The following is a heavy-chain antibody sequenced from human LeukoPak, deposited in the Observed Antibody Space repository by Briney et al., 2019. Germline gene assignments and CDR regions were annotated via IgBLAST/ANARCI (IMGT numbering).Heavy chain of an antibody. J-gene: IGHJ6*03. V-gene: IGHV1-2*06. CDR2: IDPNSGGT. CDR3: ARDRDTSGYYYMDV. Sequence: ASVKVSCKAYGYTFTGYYIHWVRQAPGQGLEWMGRIDPNSGGTNFAQKFQGRVTMTRDTSITTAYMELSSLRSDDTAIYYCARDRDTSGYYYMDVWGKGTTVTGS. CDR1: GYTFTGYY.